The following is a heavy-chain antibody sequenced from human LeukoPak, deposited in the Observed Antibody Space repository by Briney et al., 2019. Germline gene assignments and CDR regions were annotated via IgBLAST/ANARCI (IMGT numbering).Heavy chain of an antibody. V-gene: IGHV1-8*01. Sequence: ASVKVSCKASGYTFTSYDINGVRQATGQGLEWMGWMNPNSGNTGYAQKFQGRVTMTRNTSISTAYMELSSLRSEDTAVYYCARGGGYMFDYYYMDVWGKGTTVTVSS. CDR1: GYTFTSYD. D-gene: IGHD3-10*02. CDR2: MNPNSGNT. J-gene: IGHJ6*03. CDR3: ARGGGYMFDYYYMDV.